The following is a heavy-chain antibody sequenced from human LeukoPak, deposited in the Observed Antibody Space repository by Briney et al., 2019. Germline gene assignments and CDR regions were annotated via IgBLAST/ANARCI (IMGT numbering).Heavy chain of an antibody. D-gene: IGHD3-3*01. Sequence: ASVKVSCKVSGYTLTELSMHWVRQAPGKGLEWMGGFDPEDGETIYAQKFQGRVTMTEDTSTDTAYMELSSLRSEDTAVYYCATELGDFWSGYTLYYFDYWGQGTLVTVSS. CDR2: FDPEDGET. V-gene: IGHV1-24*01. J-gene: IGHJ4*02. CDR3: ATELGDFWSGYTLYYFDY. CDR1: GYTLTELS.